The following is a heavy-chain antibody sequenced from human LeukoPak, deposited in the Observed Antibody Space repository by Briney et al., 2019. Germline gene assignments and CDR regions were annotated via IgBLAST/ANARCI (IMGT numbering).Heavy chain of an antibody. CDR1: GGSINYYY. CDR2: ITYNGNT. D-gene: IGHD3-3*01. CDR3: ARIAYDALDSYYYGMDV. Sequence: SETLSLTCTVSGGSINYYYWMWIRQPPGKGLEWIGYITYNGNTYYYPALNSRVTVSLDTSKTQFSLKLSSVTAADTAVYYCARIAYDALDSYYYGMDVWGQGTTVTVSS. J-gene: IGHJ6*02. V-gene: IGHV4-59*06.